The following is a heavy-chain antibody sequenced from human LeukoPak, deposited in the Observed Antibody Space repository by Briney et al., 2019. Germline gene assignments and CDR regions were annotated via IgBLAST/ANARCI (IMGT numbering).Heavy chain of an antibody. CDR1: GGTFSNYA. CDR2: IIPMFGTA. J-gene: IGHJ4*02. Sequence: SVKVSCKASGGTFSNYAISWVRQAPGQGLEWLGGIIPMFGTAKYAQKLQGRVTMTTDTSTSTAYMELRSLRSDDTAVYYCAKGYSGYDILDYWGQGTLVTVSS. V-gene: IGHV1-69*05. CDR3: AKGYSGYDILDY. D-gene: IGHD5-12*01.